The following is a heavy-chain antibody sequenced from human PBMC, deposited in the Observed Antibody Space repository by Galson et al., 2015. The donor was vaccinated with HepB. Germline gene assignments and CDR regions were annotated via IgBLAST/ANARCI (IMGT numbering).Heavy chain of an antibody. CDR2: ISYDGRYK. V-gene: IGHV3-30*04. CDR3: ARDLQTYGFFDY. CDR1: GFTFSNYA. J-gene: IGHJ4*02. Sequence: SLRLSCAASGFTFSNYAMHWVRQAPGKGLEWVAVISYDGRYKYYADSVKGRFTISRDNSKNMLHLQMNSLRAEDTAVYYCARDLQTYGFFDYWGQGTLVTVSS. D-gene: IGHD4-17*01.